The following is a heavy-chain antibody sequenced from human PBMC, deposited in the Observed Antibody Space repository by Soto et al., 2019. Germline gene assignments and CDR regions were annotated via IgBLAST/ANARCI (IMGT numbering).Heavy chain of an antibody. CDR1: GGAFISYS. CDR3: ARDLRGDAFRIPLSVRRCYYYYRMDF. V-gene: IGHV1-69*13. D-gene: IGHD3-16*01. Sequence: SVKVSCKASGGAFISYSIRWVRPAPGQGLEWMGGIIPIFGTANYAEKLPGRVTSTADESTSTAYRELSSLRAEDTAGYSCARDLRGDAFRIPLSVRRCYYYYRMDFWARGTTVTVSS. CDR2: IIPIFGTA. J-gene: IGHJ6*02.